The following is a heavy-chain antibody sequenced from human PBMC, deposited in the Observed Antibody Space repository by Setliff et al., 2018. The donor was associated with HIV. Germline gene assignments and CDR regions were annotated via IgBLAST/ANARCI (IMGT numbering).Heavy chain of an antibody. J-gene: IGHJ5*02. CDR2: INSDGTST. V-gene: IGHV3-74*03. CDR1: GFTFSPYW. D-gene: IGHD2-2*03. Sequence: PGGSLRLSCAASGFTFSPYWMHWVRQAPGKGLVWVSRINSDGTSTTYADSVKGRFTISRDNAKNTLYLQMNSLRAEDTAVYYCARDLDIVVVPAAPSLFSWGQGTLVTVSS. CDR3: ARDLDIVVVPAAPSLFS.